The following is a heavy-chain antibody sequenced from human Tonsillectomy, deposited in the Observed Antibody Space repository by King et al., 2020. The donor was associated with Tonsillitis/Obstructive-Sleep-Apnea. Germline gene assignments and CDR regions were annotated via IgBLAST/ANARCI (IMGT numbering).Heavy chain of an antibody. CDR2: INHSGST. CDR1: GGSFSGYY. CDR3: ARDPMVEHFVRADAFDI. V-gene: IGHV4-34*01. D-gene: IGHD6-6*01. J-gene: IGHJ3*02. Sequence: VQLPQWGAGLLKASETLSLTCAVYGGSFSGYYWSWLRQPPGKGLEWIGEINHSGSTNFNPSVKSRVTISLDTSKNQFSLKLSSVTAADTAVYYCARDPMVEHFVRADAFDIWGQGTMVTVSS.